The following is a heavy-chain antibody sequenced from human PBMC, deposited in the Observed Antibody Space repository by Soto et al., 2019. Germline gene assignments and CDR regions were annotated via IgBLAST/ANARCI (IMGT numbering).Heavy chain of an antibody. Sequence: EVQLVESGGGLVKPGGSLRLSCAASGFTFSSYSMNWVRQAPGKGLEWVSSISSSSSYIYYADSVKGRFTISRDNAKNSLYLQMNSLRAEDTAVYYCAKSQGFRSTSRPYSSGWYGFDYWGQGTLVTVSS. V-gene: IGHV3-21*01. CDR2: ISSSSSYI. D-gene: IGHD6-19*01. CDR1: GFTFSSYS. CDR3: AKSQGFRSTSRPYSSGWYGFDY. J-gene: IGHJ4*02.